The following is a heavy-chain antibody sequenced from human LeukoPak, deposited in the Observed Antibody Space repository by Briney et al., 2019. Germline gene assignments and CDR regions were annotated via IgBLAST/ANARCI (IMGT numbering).Heavy chain of an antibody. CDR1: GFTFDDYG. V-gene: IGHV3-20*04. Sequence: PGGSLRLSCAASGFTFDDYGMSWVRQAPGKGLEWVSGINWNGGSTGYADSVKGRFTISRDNAKNSLYLQMNSLRAEDTALYYCARGGDEEFTGAFDIWGQGTMVTVSS. CDR2: INWNGGST. CDR3: ARGGDEEFTGAFDI. D-gene: IGHD3-10*01. J-gene: IGHJ3*02.